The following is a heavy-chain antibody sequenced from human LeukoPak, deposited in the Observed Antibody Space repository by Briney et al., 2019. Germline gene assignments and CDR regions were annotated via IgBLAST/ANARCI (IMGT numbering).Heavy chain of an antibody. CDR1: GGSISSSSYY. V-gene: IGHV4-39*07. J-gene: IGHJ4*02. CDR2: IYYSGST. CDR3: ARVTVPAAPQDDY. D-gene: IGHD2-2*01. Sequence: SETLSLTCTVSGGSISSSSYYWGWIRQPPGKGLEWIGSIYYSGSTYYNPSLKSRVTISVDTSKNQFSLKLSSVTAADTAVYYCARVTVPAAPQDDYWGQGTLVIVSS.